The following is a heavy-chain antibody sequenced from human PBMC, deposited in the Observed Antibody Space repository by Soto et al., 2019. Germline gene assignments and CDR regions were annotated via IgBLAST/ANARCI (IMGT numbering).Heavy chain of an antibody. Sequence: GGSLRLSCAASGFTFSSYSMNWVRQAPGKGLEWVSSISSSSSYIYYADSVKGRFTISRDNAKNSLYLQMNSLRAEDTAVYYCARDNSPGSSSWYLFNWFDPWGQGTLVTVSS. J-gene: IGHJ5*02. D-gene: IGHD6-13*01. CDR3: ARDNSPGSSSWYLFNWFDP. CDR2: ISSSSSYI. V-gene: IGHV3-21*01. CDR1: GFTFSSYS.